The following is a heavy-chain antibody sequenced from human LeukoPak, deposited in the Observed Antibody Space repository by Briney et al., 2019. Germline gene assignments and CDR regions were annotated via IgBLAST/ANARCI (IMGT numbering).Heavy chain of an antibody. V-gene: IGHV3-30*02. CDR3: AKGGARDVWYFAY. D-gene: IGHD2-8*01. Sequence: GGSLTLFCAASGFIFSSFGIHWARHTPGKGREWVAFVRFDGGEKYYADSVKGRFTVYKDNSKNTLYLQINSLRPEDTAVYYCAKGGARDVWYFAYWGLGVLVTVSS. J-gene: IGHJ4*02. CDR1: GFIFSSFG. CDR2: VRFDGGEK.